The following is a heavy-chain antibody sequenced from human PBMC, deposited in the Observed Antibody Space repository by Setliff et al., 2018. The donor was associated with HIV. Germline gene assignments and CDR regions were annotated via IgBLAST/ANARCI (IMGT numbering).Heavy chain of an antibody. Sequence: AETLSLTCSVSGVSINRTDHYWGWIRQSPGKRLEWIGSVSQSGSTYYNPSLKSRITISVDRSKNLFSLKLISVTAADQGVYYCARVPVAGANWFDPWGLGTLVTVSS. V-gene: IGHV4-39*01. CDR2: VSQSGST. J-gene: IGHJ5*02. D-gene: IGHD2-21*01. CDR1: GVSINRTDHY. CDR3: ARVPVAGANWFDP.